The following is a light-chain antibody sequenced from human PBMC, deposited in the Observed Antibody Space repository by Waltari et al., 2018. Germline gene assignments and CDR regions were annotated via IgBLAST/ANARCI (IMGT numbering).Light chain of an antibody. J-gene: IGKJ1*01. CDR1: QSVGRY. CDR2: GAS. Sequence: EIVLTQSPGTLPLSPGDRATLPCRASQSVGRYLAWYQQKPGQAPRLLIYGASSRATGIPDRFSGSGSGTDFSLTISRLEPEDFAVYYCQNHERLPAVFGQGTKVEIK. CDR3: QNHERLPAV. V-gene: IGKV3-20*01.